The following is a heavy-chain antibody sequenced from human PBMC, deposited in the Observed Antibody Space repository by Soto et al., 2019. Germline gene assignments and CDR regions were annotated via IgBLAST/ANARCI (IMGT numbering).Heavy chain of an antibody. V-gene: IGHV3-7*05. CDR2: IRGDGSET. J-gene: IGHJ6*02. CDR1: GFTFSSYC. D-gene: IGHD6-13*01. CDR3: AKDRDDSSSWHLYYYYGMDV. Sequence: PGGSLRLSCSASGFTFSSYCMSWVRQAPGKGLEWVANIRGDGSETYYVDSVKGRFTISRDNSKNTLYLQMNSLRAEDTAVYYCAKDRDDSSSWHLYYYYGMDVWGQGTTVTVSS.